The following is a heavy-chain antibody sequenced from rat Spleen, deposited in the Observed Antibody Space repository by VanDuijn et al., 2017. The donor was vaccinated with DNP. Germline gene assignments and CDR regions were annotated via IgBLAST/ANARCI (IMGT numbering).Heavy chain of an antibody. CDR1: AYSITSNY. Sequence: EVQLQESGPGLVKPSQSLPLTCSVTAYSITSNYWGWNRKFPGNKMEWMAYISYSGTTGYNPSLKSRISITRDTSKNQFFLQLNSVTTEDTATYYCASLWTLTYWGQGTLVTVSS. CDR2: ISYSGTT. CDR3: ASLWTLTY. D-gene: IGHD1-3*01. V-gene: IGHV3-1*01. J-gene: IGHJ3*01.